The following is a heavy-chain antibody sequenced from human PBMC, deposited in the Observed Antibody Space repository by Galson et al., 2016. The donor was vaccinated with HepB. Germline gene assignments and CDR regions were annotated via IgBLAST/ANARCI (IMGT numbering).Heavy chain of an antibody. CDR2: ISYDGRT. D-gene: IGHD2-8*02. CDR1: GGSISSSF. V-gene: IGHV4-59*12. CDR3: ASRPGGASVYYGVFDY. Sequence: TLSLTCTVSGGSISSSFWTWVRQPPGKPLEWIGYISYDGRTNYNPSLNSRVTISADTSNNQFSLRLTSMTAADTAVYYCASRPGGASVYYGVFDYWGQGALVTVSS. J-gene: IGHJ4*02.